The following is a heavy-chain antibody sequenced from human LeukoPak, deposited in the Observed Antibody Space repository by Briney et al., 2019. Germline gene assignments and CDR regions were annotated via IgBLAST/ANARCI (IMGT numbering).Heavy chain of an antibody. J-gene: IGHJ6*03. CDR2: IYYSGST. Sequence: SETLSLTCTVSGGSISSSRDYWAWLRQPPGKGLEWIANIYYSGSTYYNPSLESRVTISVDTSKNQFSLKLSSVTAADTAVYYCARVGYTYGDPGYYYYYMDVWGKGTTVTISS. CDR1: GGSISSSRDY. CDR3: ARVGYTYGDPGYYYYYMDV. V-gene: IGHV4-39*07. D-gene: IGHD5-18*01.